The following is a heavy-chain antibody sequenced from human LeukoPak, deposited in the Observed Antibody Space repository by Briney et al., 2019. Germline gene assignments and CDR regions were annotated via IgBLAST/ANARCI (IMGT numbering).Heavy chain of an antibody. V-gene: IGHV3-7*03. D-gene: IGHD3-22*01. J-gene: IGHJ5*02. CDR2: INHNGNVN. Sequence: GGSLRLSCAASGFTFSSYWMNWARQAPGKGLEWVASINHNGNVNYYVDSVKGRFTISRDNAKNSLYLQMSNLRAEDTAVYFCARDADTSEFFSWLDLWGQGTLVTVSS. CDR1: GFTFSSYW. CDR3: ARDADTSEFFSWLDL.